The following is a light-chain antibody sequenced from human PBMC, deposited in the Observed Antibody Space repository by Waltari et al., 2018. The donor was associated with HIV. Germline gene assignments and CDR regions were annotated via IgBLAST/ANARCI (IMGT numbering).Light chain of an antibody. J-gene: IGKJ5*01. CDR2: GAS. Sequence: DIQMTQSPSSVSASVGARVTLTCRATQGISTWLAWYQQKPGKAPRLLISGASNLETGVPSRFSGSGSGTSFSLTITSLQAEDFAIYYCQQTNSFPFTFGQGTRLQMK. V-gene: IGKV1-12*01. CDR1: QGISTW. CDR3: QQTNSFPFT.